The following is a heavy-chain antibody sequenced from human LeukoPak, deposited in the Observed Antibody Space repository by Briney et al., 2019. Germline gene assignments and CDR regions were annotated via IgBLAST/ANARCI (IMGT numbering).Heavy chain of an antibody. V-gene: IGHV4-4*09. CDR2: IYSGVPT. D-gene: IGHD1-1*01. J-gene: IGHJ4*02. CDR3: VQTTGWPGSDY. CDR1: GVSINRFY. Sequence: SETLSLTCTTSGVSINRFYWSWVRQPPGKGLEWIGNIYSGVPTYFNPSLKSRVTISVDTSKNQFSLNLTSVTAADTAMYYCVQTTGWPGSDYWGQGILVTVSS.